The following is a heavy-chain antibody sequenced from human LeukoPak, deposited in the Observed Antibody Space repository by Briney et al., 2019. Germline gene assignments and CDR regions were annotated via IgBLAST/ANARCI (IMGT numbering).Heavy chain of an antibody. Sequence: GGSLRLSCEASGFTFNSYAMSWVRQAPGKGLEWVSAMSGGGGSTYHADSVKGRVTISRDNSKNTLYLEMNSLRAEDTAVYYCAKGSSSGWYDSFDYWGQGTLVTVSS. CDR2: MSGGGGST. CDR1: GFTFNSYA. V-gene: IGHV3-23*01. D-gene: IGHD6-19*01. J-gene: IGHJ4*02. CDR3: AKGSSSGWYDSFDY.